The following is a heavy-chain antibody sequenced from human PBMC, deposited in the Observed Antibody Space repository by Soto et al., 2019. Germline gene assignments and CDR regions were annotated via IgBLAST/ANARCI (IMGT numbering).Heavy chain of an antibody. CDR2: IIPMFDTA. V-gene: IGHV1-69*01. D-gene: IGHD6-19*01. J-gene: IGHJ3*01. CDR1: GGTFGRNA. CDR3: ARPQGSGWRFNALDF. Sequence: QVVLVQSGAEVKNPGSSVKVSCKASGGTFGRNAINWVRQAPGQGFEWMGGIIPMFDTANHAQKFRDRIMITADESTNTAYVELNNLRSEDTAIYYCARPQGSGWRFNALDFWGQGTMVTVSS.